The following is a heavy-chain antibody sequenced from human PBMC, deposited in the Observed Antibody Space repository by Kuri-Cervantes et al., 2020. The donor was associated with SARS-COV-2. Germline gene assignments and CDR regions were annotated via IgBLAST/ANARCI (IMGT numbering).Heavy chain of an antibody. J-gene: IGHJ5*02. V-gene: IGHV3-30*04. D-gene: IGHD3-3*01. CDR3: ARDREITIVGVVTFNWFDP. CDR1: GFTFSSYA. CDR2: ISYDGSNK. Sequence: GESLKISCAASGFTFSSYAMSWVRQAPGKGLEWVAVISYDGSNKYYADSVKGRFTISRDNSKNTLYLQMNSLRAEDTAVYYCARDREITIVGVVTFNWFDPWGQGTLVTVSS.